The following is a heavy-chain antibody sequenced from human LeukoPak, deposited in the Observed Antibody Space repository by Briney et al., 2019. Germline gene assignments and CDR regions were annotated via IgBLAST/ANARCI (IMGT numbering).Heavy chain of an antibody. V-gene: IGHV4-59*08. CDR3: ARGSGCHGS. CDR1: GASISSSY. Sequence: PSETLSLTCSVSGASISSSYWTWIRQHPGRGLEWVGNIHYSGDTNHNPSLKSRVTISLDTSRDQFSLKLSSVTAADTAVYYCARGSGCHGSWGQGTLVTVSS. CDR2: IHYSGDT. D-gene: IGHD6-19*01. J-gene: IGHJ5*02.